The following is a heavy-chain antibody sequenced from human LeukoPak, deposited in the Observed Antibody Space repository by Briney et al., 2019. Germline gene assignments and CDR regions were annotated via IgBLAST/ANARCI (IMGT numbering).Heavy chain of an antibody. Sequence: ASVKVSCKASGYTFTSYAMHWVRQSPGQGLEWMGWINPNSGGTNYAQKFQGRVTMTRDTSISTAYMELSRLRSDDTAVYYCARAYNWNYGSDYWGQGTLVTVSS. CDR2: INPNSGGT. CDR3: ARAYNWNYGSDY. CDR1: GYTFTSYA. J-gene: IGHJ4*02. V-gene: IGHV1-2*02. D-gene: IGHD1-7*01.